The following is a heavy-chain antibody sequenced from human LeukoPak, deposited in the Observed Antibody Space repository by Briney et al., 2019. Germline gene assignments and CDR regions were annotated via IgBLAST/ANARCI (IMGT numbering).Heavy chain of an antibody. CDR3: ARVGSSSWYGNYYYYMDV. D-gene: IGHD6-13*01. V-gene: IGHV4-59*08. J-gene: IGHJ6*03. Sequence: NPSETLSLTCTVSGGSISSYYWSWIRQPPGKGLEWIGYTYYSGSTNYNPSLKSRVTISVDTSKNQFSLKLSSVAAADTAVYYCARVGSSSWYGNYYYYMDVWGKGTTVTVSS. CDR2: TYYSGST. CDR1: GGSISSYY.